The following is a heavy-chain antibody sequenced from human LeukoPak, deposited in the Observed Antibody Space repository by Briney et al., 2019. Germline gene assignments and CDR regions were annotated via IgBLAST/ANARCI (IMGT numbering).Heavy chain of an antibody. CDR3: ARESFPTVGPNRYYYYGMDV. Sequence: GGSLRLSCAASGFTVRSNYMSWVRQAPGKGLEWVSVIYSGGSTYYADSVKGRFTISRDNSKNTLYLQMNSLRAEDTAVYYCARESFPTVGPNRYYYYGMDVWGQGTTVTVSS. CDR1: GFTVRSNY. D-gene: IGHD4-23*01. V-gene: IGHV3-53*01. CDR2: IYSGGST. J-gene: IGHJ6*02.